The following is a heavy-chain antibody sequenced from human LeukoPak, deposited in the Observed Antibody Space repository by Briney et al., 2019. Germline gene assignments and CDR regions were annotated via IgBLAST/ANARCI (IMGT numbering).Heavy chain of an antibody. Sequence: MTSETLSLTCAVYGESFSGYYWSWIRQPPGKGLTWIGEINHSGIINYNPSLKSRVTISLDTSKSQFSLKLSSVTAADTAVYYCARGKYDSGGYYLDYRGQGTLVTVSS. CDR2: INHSGII. D-gene: IGHD3-22*01. J-gene: IGHJ4*02. CDR1: GESFSGYY. CDR3: ARGKYDSGGYYLDY. V-gene: IGHV4-34*01.